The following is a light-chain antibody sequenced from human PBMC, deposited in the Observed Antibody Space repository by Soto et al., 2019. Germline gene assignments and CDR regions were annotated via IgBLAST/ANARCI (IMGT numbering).Light chain of an antibody. Sequence: QSALAQPASVSGSLGQSITISCTGPSDFVGSEFVSWYQQHPGKAPRVVIFDVTDRPSGISDRCSGSKSGNTASLTITDLRPEDEAAYFCSAYLTSTASYVFGGGTKLTVL. CDR1: SDFVGSEF. V-gene: IGLV2-14*03. CDR3: SAYLTSTASYV. J-gene: IGLJ1*01. CDR2: DVT.